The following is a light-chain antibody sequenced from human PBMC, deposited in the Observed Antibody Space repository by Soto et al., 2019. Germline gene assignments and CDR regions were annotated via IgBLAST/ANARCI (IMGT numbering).Light chain of an antibody. J-gene: IGKJ5*01. CDR3: QQTYATPIT. Sequence: DIHLTQSPSSLSASVGDRVTITCRASHSISNYVNWYQYRPGKAPNLLIYAASSLQSGVPSRFSGSESGTDFTLTITSLHPEDSGTYYCQQTYATPITFGQGTRLEIK. CDR1: HSISNY. CDR2: AAS. V-gene: IGKV1-39*01.